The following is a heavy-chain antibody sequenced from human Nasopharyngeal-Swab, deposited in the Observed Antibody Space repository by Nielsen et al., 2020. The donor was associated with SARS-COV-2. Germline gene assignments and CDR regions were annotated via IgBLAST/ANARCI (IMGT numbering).Heavy chain of an antibody. CDR3: ASPRGSDNYYYYGMDV. CDR2: ISSSSSYI. Sequence: ETLSLTCAASGFTFSTYSMNWVRQAPGKGLEWVSSISSSSSYIYYADSVKGRFTISRDNAKNSLYLQMNSLRAEDTAVYYCASPRGSDNYYYYGMDVWGQGTTVTVSS. D-gene: IGHD3-10*01. V-gene: IGHV3-21*01. CDR1: GFTFSTYS. J-gene: IGHJ6*02.